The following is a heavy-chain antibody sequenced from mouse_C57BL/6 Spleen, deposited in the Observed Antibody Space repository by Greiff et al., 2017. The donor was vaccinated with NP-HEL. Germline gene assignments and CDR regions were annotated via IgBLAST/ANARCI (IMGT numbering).Heavy chain of an antibody. D-gene: IGHD4-1*01. J-gene: IGHJ3*01. V-gene: IGHV3-6*01. CDR2: ISYDGSN. CDR3: ARWDGAY. CDR1: GYSITSGYY. Sequence: EVKLMESGPGLVKPSQSLSLTCSVTGYSITSGYYWNWIRQFPGNKLEWMGYISYDGSNNYNPSLKNRISITLDTSKNQFFLKLNSVTTEDTATYYCARWDGAYWGQGTLVTVSA.